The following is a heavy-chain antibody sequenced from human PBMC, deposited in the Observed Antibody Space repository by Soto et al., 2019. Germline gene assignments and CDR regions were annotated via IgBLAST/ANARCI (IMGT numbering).Heavy chain of an antibody. J-gene: IGHJ6*02. Sequence: ASVNVSCKASGYTFTGYYMHWVRQAPGQGLEWMGWINPNSGGTNYAQKFQGRVTMTRDTSISTAYMELSRLRSDDTAVYYCAKPRVAAAGATGNYYYYGMDVWGQGTTVTVSS. CDR2: INPNSGGT. V-gene: IGHV1-2*02. D-gene: IGHD6-13*01. CDR1: GYTFTGYY. CDR3: AKPRVAAAGATGNYYYYGMDV.